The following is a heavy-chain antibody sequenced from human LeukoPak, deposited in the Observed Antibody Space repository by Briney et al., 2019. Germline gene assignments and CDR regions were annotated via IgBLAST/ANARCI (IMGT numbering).Heavy chain of an antibody. Sequence: GASVKVSCKASGYTFTDYYMHWVQQAPGKGLEWMGRVDPEDGETIYAEKFQGRVTITADTSTDTAYMELSSLRSEDTAAYYCARDYDDSSGYYSFDYWGQGTLVTVSS. J-gene: IGHJ4*02. V-gene: IGHV1-69-2*01. CDR1: GYTFTDYY. CDR3: ARDYDDSSGYYSFDY. CDR2: VDPEDGET. D-gene: IGHD3-22*01.